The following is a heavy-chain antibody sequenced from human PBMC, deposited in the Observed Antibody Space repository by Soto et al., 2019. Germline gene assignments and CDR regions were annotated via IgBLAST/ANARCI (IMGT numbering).Heavy chain of an antibody. D-gene: IGHD6-19*01. V-gene: IGHV3-30*18. CDR3: AKCLAGPPNYFDY. J-gene: IGHJ4*02. CDR2: ISDDGSNK. CDR1: GFTFSSYG. Sequence: QVQLVESGGGVVQPGRSLRLSCAASGFTFSSYGMHWVRQAPGKGLEWVAVISDDGSNKYYADSVKGRFTISRDNSKNTLYLQMNSLRAEDTAVYYCAKCLAGPPNYFDYWGQGTLVTVSS.